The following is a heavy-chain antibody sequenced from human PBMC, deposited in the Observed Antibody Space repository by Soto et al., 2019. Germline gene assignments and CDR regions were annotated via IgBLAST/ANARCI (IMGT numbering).Heavy chain of an antibody. Sequence: PSETLSLTCTVSGGSISSGIYYWDWIRQPPGKGLEWIGSFYSGGTTSYNPSLKSRVAISVETSKNQFSLKLSSVTAAVTAVYFCARRGYRYAYFDSWGQGTLVTVSS. CDR3: ARRGYRYAYFDS. V-gene: IGHV4-39*01. D-gene: IGHD3-16*01. CDR1: GGSISSGIYY. J-gene: IGHJ5*01. CDR2: FYSGGTT.